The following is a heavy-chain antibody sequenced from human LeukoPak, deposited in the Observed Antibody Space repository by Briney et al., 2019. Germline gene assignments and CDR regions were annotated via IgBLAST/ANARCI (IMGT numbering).Heavy chain of an antibody. Sequence: GGSLRLSCAASGFTFSSYAMSWVRQAPGKGLEWVSSNSGSGGGTYDADFVKGRFTISRDNSKNTLYLQMNSLRAEDTAVYYCAKDFGAPMGYLDYWGQGVLVTVSS. D-gene: IGHD3-16*01. CDR1: GFTFSSYA. CDR3: AKDFGAPMGYLDY. J-gene: IGHJ4*02. CDR2: NSGSGGGT. V-gene: IGHV3-23*01.